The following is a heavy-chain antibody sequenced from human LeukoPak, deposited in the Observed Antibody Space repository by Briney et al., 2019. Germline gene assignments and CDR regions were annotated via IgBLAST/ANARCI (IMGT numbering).Heavy chain of an antibody. CDR1: GVSISSFY. Sequence: SETLSLTCFVSGVSISSFYWSWVRHPPGKGLEWIGYVYYGGSTTYNPSLKSRVTISVDTSRRQFSLNLTSVTAADTAVYYCARQGYSSTSDAFDVWGQGTMVTVS. CDR2: VYYGGST. D-gene: IGHD5-18*01. J-gene: IGHJ3*01. V-gene: IGHV4-59*08. CDR3: ARQGYSSTSDAFDV.